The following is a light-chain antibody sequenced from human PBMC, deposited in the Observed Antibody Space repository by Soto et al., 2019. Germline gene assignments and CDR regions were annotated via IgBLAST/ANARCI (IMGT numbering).Light chain of an antibody. J-gene: IGLJ1*01. V-gene: IGLV2-23*01. Sequence: QSVLTQPASVSGSPGQSITISCTGTSSDVGTYNLVSWYQQHPGNAPRLMIYEGSKRPSGVSNRFSGSKSGITASLTISGIHAEDEADFSCCSYACGGIYVFGTGTKVTVL. CDR3: CSYACGGIYV. CDR1: SSDVGTYNL. CDR2: EGS.